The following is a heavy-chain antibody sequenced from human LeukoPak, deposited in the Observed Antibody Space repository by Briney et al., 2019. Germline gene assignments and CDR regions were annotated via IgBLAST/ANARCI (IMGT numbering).Heavy chain of an antibody. CDR1: VGTYSRYA. V-gene: IGHV1-69*04. J-gene: IGHJ6*02. D-gene: IGHD2-2*01. CDR2: IFPIFGIA. CDR3: ARDSRVVVVPAAMKYYYYGMDV. Sequence: ASVKVSCKASVGTYSRYAFSWVRQAPGQGLEWMGRIFPIFGIANYAQKFQGRVTITADKSTSTAYKELSSLRSEDTAVYYCARDSRVVVVPAAMKYYYYGMDVWGQGTTVTVSS.